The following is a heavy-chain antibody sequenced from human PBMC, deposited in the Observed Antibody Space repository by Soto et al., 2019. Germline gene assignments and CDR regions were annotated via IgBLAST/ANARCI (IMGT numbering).Heavy chain of an antibody. J-gene: IGHJ4*02. CDR2: ISWNSGSI. CDR3: AKSPLRYFDLPDY. Sequence: GGSLRLSCAASGFTFDDYAMHWVRQAPGKGLEWVSGISWNSGSIGYADSVKGRFTISRDNAKNSLYLQMNSLRAEDTALYYCAKSPLRYFDLPDYCGEGTMVTVYS. CDR1: GFTFDDYA. D-gene: IGHD3-9*01. V-gene: IGHV3-9*01.